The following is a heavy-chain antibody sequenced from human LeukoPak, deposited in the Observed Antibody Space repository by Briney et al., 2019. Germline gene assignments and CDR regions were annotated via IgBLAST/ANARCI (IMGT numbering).Heavy chain of an antibody. D-gene: IGHD3-22*01. CDR2: ISGSSRAI. V-gene: IGHV3-48*02. CDR3: ARDMDTSGYTFDY. CDR1: GFTFSSYS. J-gene: IGHJ4*02. Sequence: PGGSLRLSCAASGFTFSSYSMNWVRQAPGKGLEWISYISGSSRAIYYADSVKGRFTISRDNAKNSLYLQVNSLRDEDTAVYYCARDMDTSGYTFDYWGQGTLVTVSS.